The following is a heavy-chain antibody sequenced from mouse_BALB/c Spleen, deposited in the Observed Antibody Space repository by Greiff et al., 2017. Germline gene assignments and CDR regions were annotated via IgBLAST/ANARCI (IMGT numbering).Heavy chain of an antibody. D-gene: IGHD2-1*01. CDR2: INPSSGYT. CDR1: GYTFTSYT. J-gene: IGHJ4*01. CDR3: ARTGGNYVYYAMDY. V-gene: IGHV1-4*01. Sequence: QVQLQQSGAELARPGASVKMSCKASGYTFTSYTMHWVKQRPGQGLEWIGYINPSSGYTNYNQKFKDKATLTADKSSSTAYMQLSSLTSEDSAVYYCARTGGNYVYYAMDYWGQGTSVTVSS.